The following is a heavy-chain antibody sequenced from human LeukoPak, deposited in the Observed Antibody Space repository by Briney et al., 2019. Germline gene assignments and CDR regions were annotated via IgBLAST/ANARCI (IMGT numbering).Heavy chain of an antibody. CDR3: ARRPYGSGTSDYYYGMDV. Sequence: GGSLRLSCAASGFTFSSYGMHWVRQAPGKGLEWVAVIWYDGSNKYYADSVKGRFTISRDNSKNTLYLQMSSLRAEDTAVYYCARRPYGSGTSDYYYGMDVWGQGTTVTVSS. CDR2: IWYDGSNK. D-gene: IGHD3-10*01. V-gene: IGHV3-33*01. CDR1: GFTFSSYG. J-gene: IGHJ6*02.